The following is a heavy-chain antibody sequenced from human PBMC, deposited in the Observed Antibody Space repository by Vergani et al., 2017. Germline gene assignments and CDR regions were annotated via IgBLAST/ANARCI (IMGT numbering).Heavy chain of an antibody. Sequence: QVQLVQSGAEVKKPGASVKVSCKASGYTFTSYGNSGVRQAPGQGLEWMGWISAYNGNPNYAQKLQGRVTMTTDTSTSTAYMGLRSLRSDDTAVYYCARGPSYSSTSRQSFVGPIWGQGTMVTVSS. J-gene: IGHJ3*02. V-gene: IGHV1-18*01. CDR3: ARGPSYSSTSRQSFVGPI. CDR1: GYTFTSYG. CDR2: ISAYNGNP. D-gene: IGHD2-2*01.